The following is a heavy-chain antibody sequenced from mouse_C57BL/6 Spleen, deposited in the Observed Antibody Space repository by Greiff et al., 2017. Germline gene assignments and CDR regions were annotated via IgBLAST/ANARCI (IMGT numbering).Heavy chain of an antibody. CDR3: AREGAYGEVDC. V-gene: IGHV5-16*01. Sequence: EVKLLESEGGLVQPGSSMKLSCTASGFTFSDYYMAWVRQVPEKGLEWVANINYDGSSTYYLDSLKSRFIISRDNAKNILYLQMSSLKSEDTATYYCAREGAYGEVDCWGTGTTLTVSS. D-gene: IGHD1-1*01. CDR2: INYDGSST. J-gene: IGHJ2*01. CDR1: GFTFSDYY.